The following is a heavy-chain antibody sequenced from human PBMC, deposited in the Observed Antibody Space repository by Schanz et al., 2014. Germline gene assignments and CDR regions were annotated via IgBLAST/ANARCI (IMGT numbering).Heavy chain of an antibody. D-gene: IGHD2-8*01. Sequence: VQLVESGGGLVKPGGSLRLSCAGSGFTFADYYMTWIRQAPGKGLEWVSVIYSGGGTYYADSVKGRFTISRDNSKNTLYLQMNSLRVEDTAVYYCARGNGPFDPWGQGTLVTVSS. CDR2: IYSGGGT. CDR3: ARGNGPFDP. J-gene: IGHJ5*02. CDR1: GFTFADYY. V-gene: IGHV3-66*01.